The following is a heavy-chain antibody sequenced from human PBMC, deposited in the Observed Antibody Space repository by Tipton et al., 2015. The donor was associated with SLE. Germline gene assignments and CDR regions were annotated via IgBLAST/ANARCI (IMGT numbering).Heavy chain of an antibody. CDR2: IDGDGSNT. V-gene: IGHV3-74*01. CDR3: AREGAYCGGDCFDY. J-gene: IGHJ4*02. D-gene: IGHD2-21*01. Sequence: SLRLSCAASGFTFKNFRMHWVRQVPGERLVWVSHIDGDGSNTDYADSVKGRFTISRDNAKNSLYLQMNSLRAEDTAVYYCAREGAYCGGDCFDYWGQGTLVTVSS. CDR1: GFTFKNFR.